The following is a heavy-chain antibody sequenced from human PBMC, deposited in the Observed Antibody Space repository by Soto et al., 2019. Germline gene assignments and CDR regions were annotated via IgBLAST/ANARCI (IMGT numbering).Heavy chain of an antibody. CDR3: AYCCYYSSSWLLDY. D-gene: IGHD6-13*01. J-gene: IGHJ4*02. Sequence: SGPTLVNPTQTLTLTCTFSGFSLTTNGVGVGWIRQSPGEALEWLALIYWDDDKRYSPSLKSRLTITKDTSKNQVVLTMTNMDSVDTATYYCAYCCYYSSSWLLDYWGQGNLVTVS. CDR2: IYWDDDK. CDR1: GFSLTTNGVG. V-gene: IGHV2-5*02.